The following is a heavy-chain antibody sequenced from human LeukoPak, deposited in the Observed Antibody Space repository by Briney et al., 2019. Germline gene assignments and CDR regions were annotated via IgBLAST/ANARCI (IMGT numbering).Heavy chain of an antibody. CDR2: ISSSSSYI. Sequence: GGSLRLSCAASGFTFSSYSMNWVRQAPGKGLEWVSSISSSSSYIYYADSVKGRFTISRDNAKNSLYLQMNSLRAEDTAVYYCARDSQELRLRFDYWGQGTLVTVSS. CDR1: GFTFSSYS. V-gene: IGHV3-21*01. CDR3: ARDSQELRLRFDY. D-gene: IGHD5-12*01. J-gene: IGHJ4*02.